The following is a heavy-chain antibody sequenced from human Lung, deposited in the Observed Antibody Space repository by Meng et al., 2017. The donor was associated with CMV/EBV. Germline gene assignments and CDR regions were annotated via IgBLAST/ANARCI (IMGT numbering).Heavy chain of an antibody. D-gene: IGHD6-13*01. CDR1: GGTFSSYA. Sequence: SXXVSXKVSGGTFSSYAISWVRQAPGQGLEWMGGIIPIFGTANYAQKFQGRVTITTDESTSTAYMELSSLRSEDTAVYYCAAGGQQLEYYFDYWGQGPLVTVSS. CDR3: AAGGQQLEYYFDY. V-gene: IGHV1-69*05. J-gene: IGHJ4*02. CDR2: IIPIFGTA.